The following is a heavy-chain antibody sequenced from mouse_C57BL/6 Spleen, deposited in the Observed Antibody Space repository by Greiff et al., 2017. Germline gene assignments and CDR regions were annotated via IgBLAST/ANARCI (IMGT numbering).Heavy chain of an antibody. D-gene: IGHD1-1*01. CDR2: IHPNSGST. V-gene: IGHV1-64*01. CDR3: ARDYGSSEDFDY. J-gene: IGHJ2*01. Sequence: QVQLKQPGAELVKPGASVKLSCKASGYTFTSYWMHWVKQRPGQGLEWIGMIHPNSGSTNYNEKFKSKATLTVDKSSSTAYMQLSSLTSEDSAVXYCARDYGSSEDFDYWGQGTTLTVSS. CDR1: GYTFTSYW.